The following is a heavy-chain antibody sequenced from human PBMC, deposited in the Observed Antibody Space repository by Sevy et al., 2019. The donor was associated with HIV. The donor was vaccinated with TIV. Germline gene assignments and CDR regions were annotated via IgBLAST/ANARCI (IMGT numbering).Heavy chain of an antibody. D-gene: IGHD2-2*01. CDR3: ARGEYQLLDYEPSPRGPVAFDY. Sequence: ASVKVSCKASGGTFSSYAISWVRQAPGQGLEWMGGIIPIFGTANYAQKFQGRVTITADESTGTAYMELSSLRSEDTAVYYCARGEYQLLDYEPSPRGPVAFDYWGQGTLVTVSS. V-gene: IGHV1-69*13. J-gene: IGHJ4*02. CDR1: GGTFSSYA. CDR2: IIPIFGTA.